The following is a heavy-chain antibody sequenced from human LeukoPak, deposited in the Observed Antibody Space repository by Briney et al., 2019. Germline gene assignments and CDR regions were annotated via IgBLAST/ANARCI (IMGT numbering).Heavy chain of an antibody. D-gene: IGHD2-15*01. V-gene: IGHV3-30-3*01. J-gene: IGHJ3*02. CDR3: ARDPPDIPGAFDI. CDR1: GFTFSSYA. Sequence: GGSLRLSCAASGFTFSSYAMHWVRQAPGKGLEWVAVISYDGSNKYYADSVKGRFTISRDNSKNTLYLQMNSLRAEDTAVYYCARDPPDIPGAFDIWGQGTMVTVSS. CDR2: ISYDGSNK.